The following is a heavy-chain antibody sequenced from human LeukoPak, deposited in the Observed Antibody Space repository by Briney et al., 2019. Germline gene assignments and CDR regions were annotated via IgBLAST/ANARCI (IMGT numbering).Heavy chain of an antibody. V-gene: IGHV1-69*13. CDR1: GGSFSSYA. D-gene: IGHD6-6*01. Sequence: GASVKVSCKASGGSFSSYAISWVRQAPGQWLEWMGGTSPIFGTANYAQTFQGRVTITADESTSTAYMELSSLRSEDTAVYYCARCSMAARNYYYYGMDVWGQGTTVTVSS. CDR3: ARCSMAARNYYYYGMDV. CDR2: TSPIFGTA. J-gene: IGHJ6*02.